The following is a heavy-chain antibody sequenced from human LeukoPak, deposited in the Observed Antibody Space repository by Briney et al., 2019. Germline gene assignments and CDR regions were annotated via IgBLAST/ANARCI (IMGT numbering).Heavy chain of an antibody. CDR2: IKRKIDGETT. V-gene: IGHV3-15*01. CDR3: TTERNGMDV. Sequence: PGGSLRLSCAASGFNFNNAWVSWVRQTPGKGLEWVGRIKRKIDGETTDYAAPVEGRFTISRDDSKTTLYLQTDSLKTEDTAVYYCTTERNGMDVWGQGTTVTVSS. CDR1: GFNFNNAW. J-gene: IGHJ6*02.